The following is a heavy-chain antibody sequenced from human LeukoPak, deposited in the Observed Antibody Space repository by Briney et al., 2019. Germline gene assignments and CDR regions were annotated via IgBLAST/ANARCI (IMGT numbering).Heavy chain of an antibody. D-gene: IGHD1-26*01. J-gene: IGHJ3*02. CDR2: IYFGGST. Sequence: KASETLSLTCTISGGSISSDYWGWIRQPPGKGLEWIGNIYFGGSTYYNPSLKSRVTISIDTSKKHFSLKLSSVTAADTAVYYCARTDIYYLYDTFDIWGQGTMVTVSS. V-gene: IGHV4-39*07. CDR3: ARTDIYYLYDTFDI. CDR1: GGSISSDY.